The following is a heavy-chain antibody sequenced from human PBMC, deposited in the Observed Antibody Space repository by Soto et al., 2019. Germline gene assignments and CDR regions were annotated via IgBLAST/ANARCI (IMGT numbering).Heavy chain of an antibody. D-gene: IGHD6-13*01. CDR1: GFIPSSYA. V-gene: IGHV3-23*01. Sequence: GGSLRLSCVVSGFIPSSYAMSWVRQAPGKGLEWVSGISGSGGATSCADSVKGRFTISRDNSKNTLYLQMNSLSAEDTAIYYCAKDAIMVSSSFNYFDFWGQGALVTVSS. CDR3: AKDAIMVSSSFNYFDF. J-gene: IGHJ4*02. CDR2: ISGSGGAT.